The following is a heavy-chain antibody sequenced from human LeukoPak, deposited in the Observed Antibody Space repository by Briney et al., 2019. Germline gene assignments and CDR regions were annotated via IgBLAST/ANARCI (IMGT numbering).Heavy chain of an antibody. D-gene: IGHD5-12*01. CDR1: GFTFSAFS. J-gene: IGHJ4*02. CDR2: ISYNGGSI. V-gene: IGHV3-64*01. CDR3: ARRALHAGGYRGYHFDY. Sequence: GGSLRLSCATAGFTFSAFSMYWVRQAPGKGLEYVAGISYNGGSIEYSNSVKGRFTISRDESKNTLSIQMGSLRADDMAVYYCARRALHAGGYRGYHFDYWGQGTLVTVSS.